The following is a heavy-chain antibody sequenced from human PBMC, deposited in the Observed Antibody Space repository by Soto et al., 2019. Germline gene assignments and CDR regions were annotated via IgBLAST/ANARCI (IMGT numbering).Heavy chain of an antibody. J-gene: IGHJ6*02. Sequence: QVQLVQSGAEVKKPGASVRVSCKASGYSFGSYDINWVRQATGQGLEWMGWMSPNNGNTGSAQKFQGRITMTMNTAISTDYMELSSLSSEDTAVYYCLRGRLFQESYYYYNVDVWGQGTTVTVSS. CDR1: GYSFGSYD. D-gene: IGHD3-22*01. V-gene: IGHV1-8*01. CDR3: LRGRLFQESYYYYNVDV. CDR2: MSPNNGNT.